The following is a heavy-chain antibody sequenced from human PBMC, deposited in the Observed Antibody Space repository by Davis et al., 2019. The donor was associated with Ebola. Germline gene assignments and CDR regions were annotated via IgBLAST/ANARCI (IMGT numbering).Heavy chain of an antibody. D-gene: IGHD3-3*01. V-gene: IGHV3-23*01. J-gene: IGHJ4*02. CDR3: AKLVGYDFWSGPGGHS. CDR1: GFTFSSYA. CDR2: ISGSGGST. Sequence: GESLKISCAASGFTFSSYAMSWVRQAPGKGLEWVSAISGSGGSTYYADSVKGRFTISRDNSKNTLYLQMNSLRAEDTAVYYCAKLVGYDFWSGPGGHSWGQGTLVTVSS.